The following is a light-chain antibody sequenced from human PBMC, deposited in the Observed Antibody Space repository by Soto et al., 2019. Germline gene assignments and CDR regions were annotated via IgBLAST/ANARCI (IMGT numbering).Light chain of an antibody. V-gene: IGKV3-20*01. J-gene: IGKJ5*01. CDR3: QQYDKSPIT. CDR2: GAS. Sequence: PWERSTLACRASQSVSNNYVAWYQQKPGQAPRLLISGASTRASGIPDRFSGSGSGTDFSLTISRLDPEDFALYYCQQYDKSPITFGQGTRLEI. CDR1: QSVSNNY.